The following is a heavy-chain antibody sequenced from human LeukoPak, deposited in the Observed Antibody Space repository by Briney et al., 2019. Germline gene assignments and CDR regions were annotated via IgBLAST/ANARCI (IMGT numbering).Heavy chain of an antibody. CDR3: VNSQWLAQFDY. CDR2: IYHNGGT. J-gene: IGHJ4*02. CDR1: GGSISSYY. V-gene: IGHV4-59*01. Sequence: PSETLSLTCTVSGGSISSYYWSWIRQPPGKGLEWIGYIYHNGGTNYKPSLESRVSISMDTSKNQFSLRLNSLTAADTAVYFCVNSQWLAQFDYWGQGTLVTVSS. D-gene: IGHD6-19*01.